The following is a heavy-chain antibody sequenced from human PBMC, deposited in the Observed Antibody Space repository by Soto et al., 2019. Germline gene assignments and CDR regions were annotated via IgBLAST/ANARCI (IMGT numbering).Heavy chain of an antibody. CDR3: ARDSGSAYLDR. Sequence: QVQLVQSGAEVKKPGASVKVSCKASGYTFSSYGFSWVRQAPGQGLEWMGWISTHNGNTNYAQKVQGRVTMTTDTSTSTAYMDLRSLIFDDTAVYYCARDSGSAYLDRWGQGTLVTVSS. CDR2: ISTHNGNT. D-gene: IGHD3-22*01. CDR1: GYTFSSYG. V-gene: IGHV1-18*01. J-gene: IGHJ4*02.